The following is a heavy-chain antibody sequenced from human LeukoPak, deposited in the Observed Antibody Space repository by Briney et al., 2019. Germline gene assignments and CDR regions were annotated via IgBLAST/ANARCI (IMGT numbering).Heavy chain of an antibody. V-gene: IGHV3-21*05. CDR1: GFTFSNYN. Sequence: GSLRLSCAASGFTFSNYNMNWVRQAPGKGVEGVSYISSSSGFIYYADSVKGLFTISRDNAKNSLYLQMDSLRVEDTAVYYCATDFNKGFDPWGQGTLVTVSS. J-gene: IGHJ5*02. D-gene: IGHD1/OR15-1a*01. CDR2: ISSSSGFI. CDR3: ATDFNKGFDP.